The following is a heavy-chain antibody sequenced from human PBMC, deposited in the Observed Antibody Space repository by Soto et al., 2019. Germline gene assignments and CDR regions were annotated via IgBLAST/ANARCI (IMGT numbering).Heavy chain of an antibody. J-gene: IGHJ6*02. CDR3: AKGSGNSNYYYGMDV. Sequence: EVLLLESGGGLVKPGGSLRLSCAASGFTFSNYAMSWVRQTPEKGLEWVSAISGGGGTTYYAPSMKGRFTISRDNSKNTLSLQMNSLRAEDTAVYYCAKGSGNSNYYYGMDVWGQGTTVTVSS. V-gene: IGHV3-23*01. CDR1: GFTFSNYA. CDR2: ISGGGGTT. D-gene: IGHD2-2*01.